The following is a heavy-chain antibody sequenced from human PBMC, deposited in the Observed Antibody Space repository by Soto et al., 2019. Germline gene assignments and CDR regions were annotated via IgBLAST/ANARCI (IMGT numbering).Heavy chain of an antibody. CDR2: ISYDGGLQ. Sequence: QAHLVESGGGVVQPGRSLRLSCAASGFTFTSYGMHWVRQAPGTRLEWVAVISYDGGLQHYADSVKGRFTISRDNSKNTVIRQMSSLSAEDTAVYYCVSDRGYGHASVPYSWGQGTLVSVSS. CDR3: VSDRGYGHASVPYS. CDR1: GFTFTSYG. D-gene: IGHD5-18*01. J-gene: IGHJ4*02. V-gene: IGHV3-30*03.